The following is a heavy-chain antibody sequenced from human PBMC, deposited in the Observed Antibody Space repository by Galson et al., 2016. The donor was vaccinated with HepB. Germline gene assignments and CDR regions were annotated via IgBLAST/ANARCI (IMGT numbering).Heavy chain of an antibody. CDR2: ISYDGTNK. V-gene: IGHV3-30*04. CDR1: GFTFSSYA. CDR3: ARVDGFGEPLYFDY. J-gene: IGHJ4*02. Sequence: SLRLSCAASGFTFSSYAMHWVRQAPGKGLEWVAVISYDGTNKYYADSVKGRFTISRGNSKKTLYLQMNSLRAEDTAVYYCARVDGFGEPLYFDYWGQGTLVTVSS. D-gene: IGHD3-10*01.